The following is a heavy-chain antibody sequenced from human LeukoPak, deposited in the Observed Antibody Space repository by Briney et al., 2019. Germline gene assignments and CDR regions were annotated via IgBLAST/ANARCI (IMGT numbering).Heavy chain of an antibody. CDR3: ARDLRGIGDETAY. Sequence: PGGSLRLSCAASGFTFSSYSMNWVRQAPGKGLEWVSYISSSSSTIYYADSVKGRFTISRDNAKNSLYLHMNSLRAEDTAVYYCARDLRGIGDETAYWGQGTLVTVSS. J-gene: IGHJ4*02. CDR2: ISSSSSTI. V-gene: IGHV3-48*01. D-gene: IGHD3-16*01. CDR1: GFTFSSYS.